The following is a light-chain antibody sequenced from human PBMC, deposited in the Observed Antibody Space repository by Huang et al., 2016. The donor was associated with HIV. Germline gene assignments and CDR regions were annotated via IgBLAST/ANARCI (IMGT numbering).Light chain of an antibody. J-gene: IGKJ2*02. V-gene: IGKV4-1*01. CDR1: QNILYSSTNKNY. Sequence: IVMTQSPDSLTVSVGGRATFECRSSQNILYSSTNKNYLAWYQLKPGQSPQLLIYWAAARESGIPDRFTGSGSETDFTLTINNVQAEDVAIYYCQQYYSTPCTFGQGTRLEI. CDR3: QQYYSTPCT. CDR2: WAA.